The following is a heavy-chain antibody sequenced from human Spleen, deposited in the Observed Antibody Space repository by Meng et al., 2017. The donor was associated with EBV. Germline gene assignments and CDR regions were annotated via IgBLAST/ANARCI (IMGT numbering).Heavy chain of an antibody. J-gene: IGHJ4*02. Sequence: QVQLVKSGGEVKKPGASVTVSGKASGYTFTSYGITWVRQAPGQGLEWMGGISPYEGNTKYAQNLQGRVTMTTDTSTTTAYMELRSLTSDDTAVYYCVRGYDTSTYGYWGQGTLVTVSS. CDR2: ISPYEGNT. V-gene: IGHV1-18*01. CDR3: VRGYDTSTYGY. D-gene: IGHD3-9*01. CDR1: GYTFTSYG.